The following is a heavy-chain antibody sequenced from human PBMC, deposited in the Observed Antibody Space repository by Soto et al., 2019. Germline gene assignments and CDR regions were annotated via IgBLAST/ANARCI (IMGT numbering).Heavy chain of an antibody. Sequence: SVKDSCKASGGTFSSYAISWVRQSPGQGLEWMGGIIPIFGTANYAQKFQGRVTITADESTSTAYMELSSLRSEDTAVYYCALPLAYCGGDCYSPFDYWGQGTLVTVSS. CDR3: ALPLAYCGGDCYSPFDY. CDR2: IIPIFGTA. D-gene: IGHD2-21*02. CDR1: GGTFSSYA. J-gene: IGHJ4*02. V-gene: IGHV1-69*01.